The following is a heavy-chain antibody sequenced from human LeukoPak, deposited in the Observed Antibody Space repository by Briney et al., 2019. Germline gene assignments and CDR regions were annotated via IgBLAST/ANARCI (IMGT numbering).Heavy chain of an antibody. J-gene: IGHJ4*02. Sequence: ASVKVSCKASGYTFTSYGISWVRQAPGQGLEWMGWISDYSGNTNYAHKLQGRFTITTDTSTSTAYMELRSLRSDDTAVYYCVGMGVVPAAPFDYWGQGTLVTVSS. CDR2: ISDYSGNT. CDR1: GYTFTSYG. V-gene: IGHV1-18*01. CDR3: VGMGVVPAAPFDY. D-gene: IGHD2-2*01.